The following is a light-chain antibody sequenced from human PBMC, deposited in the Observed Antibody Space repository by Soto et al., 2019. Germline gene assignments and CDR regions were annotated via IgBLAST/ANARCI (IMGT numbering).Light chain of an antibody. CDR1: SSDVGSYNI. V-gene: IGLV2-23*02. CDR3: CSYAGSPRV. CDR2: EVS. J-gene: IGLJ1*01. Sequence: QSALTQPASVSGSPGQSITISCTGTSSDVGSYNIVSWYQQHPGKAPKLMIYEVSKRPSGVSNRFSGSKSGNTASLTSSGLQAEDEADYYCCSYAGSPRVFGTGTKLTVL.